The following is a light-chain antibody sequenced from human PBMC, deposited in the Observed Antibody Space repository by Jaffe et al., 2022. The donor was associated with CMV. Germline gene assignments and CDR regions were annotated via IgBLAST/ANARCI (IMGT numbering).Light chain of an antibody. Sequence: DIQMTQSPSSLSASVGDRVTITCQASQDIGNHLHWYQQKLGEAPKLLIYEASHLETGVPSRFSGRRSGTDFTFTISSLQPEDFATYHCQQYDDMPPLTFGGGTKVEIK. CDR2: EAS. CDR1: QDIGNH. CDR3: QQYDDMPPLT. J-gene: IGKJ4*01. V-gene: IGKV1-33*01.